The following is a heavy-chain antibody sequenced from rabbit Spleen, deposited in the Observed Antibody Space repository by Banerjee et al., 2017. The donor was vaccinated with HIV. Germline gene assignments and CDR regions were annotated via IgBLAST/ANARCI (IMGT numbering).Heavy chain of an antibody. CDR1: GFDFSGYG. J-gene: IGHJ4*01. D-gene: IGHD4-1*01. CDR2: INTATGKP. V-gene: IGHV1S45*01. CDR3: ARDLAGAIGWNFYL. Sequence: QEQLKESGGGLVTPGGTLKLSCKASGFDFSGYGMSWVRQAPGKGLEWIACINTATGKPVYATWAKGRFTISTTSSTTVTLQMTSLTAADTATYFCARDLAGAIGWNFYLWGQGTLVTVS.